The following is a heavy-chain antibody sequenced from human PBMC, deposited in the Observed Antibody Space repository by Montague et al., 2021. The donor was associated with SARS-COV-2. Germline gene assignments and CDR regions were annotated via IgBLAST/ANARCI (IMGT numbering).Heavy chain of an antibody. J-gene: IGHJ4*02. V-gene: IGHV5-51*03. CDR2: IYPYDSDT. D-gene: IGHD2-2*01. CDR1: GYNFPNYW. CDR3: ANSATLVVPAAPPRQGPYYFDH. Sequence: QSGAEVKKPGESLKISCKASGYNFPNYWIGWVRQMPGKGLEWMGIIYPYDSDTRYRPSFQGQVTISADKSINTAYLQWSSLKASDTAVYYCANSATLVVPAAPPRQGPYYFDHWGQGTLVTVSS.